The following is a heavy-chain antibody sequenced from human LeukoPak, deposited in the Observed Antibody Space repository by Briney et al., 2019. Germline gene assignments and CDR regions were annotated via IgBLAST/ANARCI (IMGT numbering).Heavy chain of an antibody. V-gene: IGHV3-23*01. CDR1: GFTFSSYG. Sequence: GGSLRLSCAASGFTFSSYGMSWVRQAPGKGLEWVSAISGSGGSTYYADSVKGRFTISRDNSKNTLYLQMNSLRAEDTAVYYCAKPAVSQNILTGYWYWGQGTLVTVSS. CDR2: ISGSGGST. D-gene: IGHD3-9*01. J-gene: IGHJ4*02. CDR3: AKPAVSQNILTGYWY.